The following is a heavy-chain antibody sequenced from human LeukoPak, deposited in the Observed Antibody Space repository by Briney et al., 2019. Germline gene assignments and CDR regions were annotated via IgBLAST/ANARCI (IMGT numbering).Heavy chain of an antibody. Sequence: QPGGSLRLSCAASGFTFSSYALHWVRQAPGKGLEYVSAINSNGDRTYYADSVKGRFTISRDNSKNTLYLQMSSLRAEDTAVYYCAVLGVVKAGYWGQGTLVTVSS. CDR3: AVLGVVKAGY. CDR1: GFTFSSYA. V-gene: IGHV3-64D*06. CDR2: INSNGDRT. D-gene: IGHD3-3*01. J-gene: IGHJ4*02.